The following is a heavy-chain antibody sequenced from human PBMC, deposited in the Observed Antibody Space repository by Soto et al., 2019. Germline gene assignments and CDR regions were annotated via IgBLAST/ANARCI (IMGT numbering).Heavy chain of an antibody. J-gene: IGHJ4*02. D-gene: IGHD2-2*01. V-gene: IGHV4-30-4*01. Sequence: SETLSLTCTVSGGSISSGDHCWTWIRQPPGKGLEWIGYIHYSGNTHYNPSLKSRGTISVDTSKNQFSLRLNSVTAADTAVYYCARGALRPQHQFHYRGQGDLVTVGS. CDR3: ARGALRPQHQFHY. CDR1: GGSISSGDHC. CDR2: IHYSGNT.